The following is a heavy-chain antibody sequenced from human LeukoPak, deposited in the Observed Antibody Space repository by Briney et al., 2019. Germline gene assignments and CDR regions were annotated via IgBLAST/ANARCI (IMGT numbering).Heavy chain of an antibody. Sequence: SETLSLTCAVSGDSAGSDNWWSWVRQRPGKGLEWIGEIYHSGSTNYNPSLKSRVTMSVDTSKNQFSLKLSSVTAADTAVYYCARVDDFLSYFDYWGQGTLVTVSS. J-gene: IGHJ4*02. D-gene: IGHD3-3*01. CDR2: IYHSGST. CDR1: GDSAGSDNW. CDR3: ARVDDFLSYFDY. V-gene: IGHV4-4*02.